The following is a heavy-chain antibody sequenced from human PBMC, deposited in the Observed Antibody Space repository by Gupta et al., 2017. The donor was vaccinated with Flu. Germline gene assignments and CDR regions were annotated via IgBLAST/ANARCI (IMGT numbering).Heavy chain of an antibody. CDR2: MSYDGRNT. V-gene: IGHV3-30*18. J-gene: IGHJ3*02. CDR3: AKLWRGTPGKESLPWSSMDDAFDI. Sequence: ATMSYDGRNTNYADSVKGRFTISRDNSKNTVYLQMNSLRAEDTAVYYCAKLWRGTPGKESLPWSSMDDAFDIWGQGTMVTVSS. D-gene: IGHD3-10*01.